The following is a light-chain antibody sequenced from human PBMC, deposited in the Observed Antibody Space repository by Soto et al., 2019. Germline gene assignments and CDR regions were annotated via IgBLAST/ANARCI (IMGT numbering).Light chain of an antibody. V-gene: IGKV1-5*03. CDR2: KAS. CDR3: QQYSSYPFT. Sequence: DIQMTQSPSTLSASVGDRVSITCRASQTINSWLAWYQQKPGKAPKLLIYKASSLESGVPSRFSGSGSGTEFTLTITSLQPDDFAIYYCQQYSSYPFTFGPGTKVDIK. J-gene: IGKJ3*01. CDR1: QTINSW.